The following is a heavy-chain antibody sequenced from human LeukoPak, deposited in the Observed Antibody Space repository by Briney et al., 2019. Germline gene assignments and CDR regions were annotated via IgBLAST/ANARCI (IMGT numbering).Heavy chain of an antibody. CDR3: AAGGGGSWVYYYYYMDV. J-gene: IGHJ6*03. V-gene: IGHV1-8*03. Sequence: ASVKVSCKASGYTFTSYDINWVRQATGQGREGMGWMNPNSGNTGYAQKFQGRVTITRNTSISTAYMELSSLRSEDTAVYSCAAGGGGSWVYYYYYMDVWGKGTTVTVSS. CDR1: GYTFTSYD. CDR2: MNPNSGNT. D-gene: IGHD1-26*01.